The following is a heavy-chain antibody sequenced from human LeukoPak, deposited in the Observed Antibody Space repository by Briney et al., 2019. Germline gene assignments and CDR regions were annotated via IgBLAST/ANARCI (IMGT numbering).Heavy chain of an antibody. Sequence: GGSLRLSCAASGFTFSSYAMHWVRQAPGKGLEWVANIKQDGSEKYYVDSVKGRFTISRDNAKNSLYLQMNSLRAEDTAVYYCARLYGIRGTVVAYYFDYWGQGTLVTVSS. D-gene: IGHD2-15*01. V-gene: IGHV3-7*01. J-gene: IGHJ4*02. CDR2: IKQDGSEK. CDR3: ARLYGIRGTVVAYYFDY. CDR1: GFTFSSYA.